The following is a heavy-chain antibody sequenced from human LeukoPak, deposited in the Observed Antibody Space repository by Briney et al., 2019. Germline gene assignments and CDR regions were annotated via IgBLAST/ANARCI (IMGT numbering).Heavy chain of an antibody. Sequence: ASVKVSCKASGGTFSSYAISWVRQAPGQGLEWIGRIIPIFGTANYAQKFQGRVTITADKSTSTAYMELSSLRSEDTAVYYCARAVTRGDSSGYYYWGQGTLVTVSS. CDR3: ARAVTRGDSSGYYY. CDR2: IIPIFGTA. J-gene: IGHJ4*02. D-gene: IGHD3-22*01. V-gene: IGHV1-69*06. CDR1: GGTFSSYA.